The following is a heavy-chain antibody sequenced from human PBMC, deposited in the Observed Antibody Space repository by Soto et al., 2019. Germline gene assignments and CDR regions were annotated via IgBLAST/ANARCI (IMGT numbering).Heavy chain of an antibody. CDR1: GFTFSSYG. CDR2: ISYDGSNK. V-gene: IGHV3-30*18. Sequence: PGGSLRLSCAASGFTFSSYGMHWVRQAPGKGLEWVAVISYDGSNKYYADSVKGRFTISRDNPKNTLYLQMNSLRAEDTAVYYCAKTGRGGWFGTNNDAFDIWGQGTMVTVSS. D-gene: IGHD3-10*01. J-gene: IGHJ3*02. CDR3: AKTGRGGWFGTNNDAFDI.